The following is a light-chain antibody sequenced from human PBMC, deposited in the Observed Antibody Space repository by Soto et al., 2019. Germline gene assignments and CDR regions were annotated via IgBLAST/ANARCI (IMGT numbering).Light chain of an antibody. J-gene: IGLJ1*01. CDR3: SLYTTNSTFV. V-gene: IGLV2-18*01. CDR1: SSDVGRYNR. Sequence: QSVLTQPPSVSGSPGQSVTISCTGTSSDVGRYNRVYWYQQPPGTAPKLLIYEVRNRPSGVPDRFSGSRSANTASLTISGLQAEDEADYYCSLYTTNSTFVFGAGTKLTVL. CDR2: EVR.